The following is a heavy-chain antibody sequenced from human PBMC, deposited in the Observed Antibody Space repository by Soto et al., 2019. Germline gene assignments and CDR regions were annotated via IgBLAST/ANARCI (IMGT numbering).Heavy chain of an antibody. Sequence: LSETLSLTCTVSGGSIRSGGYYWSWVRQNPRRGLEWIGNIYYSGNTYYNPSLKSRLTISVDTSKNQFSLNLSSVTAAETAVYYCARDRLMATAGTARHYFGLDVWGQGTTVTVSS. CDR3: ARDRLMATAGTARHYFGLDV. V-gene: IGHV4-31*03. CDR1: GGSIRSGGYY. D-gene: IGHD5-18*01. J-gene: IGHJ6*02. CDR2: IYYSGNT.